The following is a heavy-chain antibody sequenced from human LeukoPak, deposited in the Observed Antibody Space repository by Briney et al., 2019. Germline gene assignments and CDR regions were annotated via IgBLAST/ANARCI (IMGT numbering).Heavy chain of an antibody. CDR1: GYTFTNYY. Sequence: ASVKVSCKASGYTFTNYYIHWVRQAPGQGLEWMGIINPTGDSTTYAQKFQGRVTMTRDTSTNTVYMELSSLRSEDTAVYYCAREPYCGGDCYPNDAFDIWGQGTMVTVSS. CDR2: INPTGDST. D-gene: IGHD2-21*02. J-gene: IGHJ3*02. CDR3: AREPYCGGDCYPNDAFDI. V-gene: IGHV1-46*01.